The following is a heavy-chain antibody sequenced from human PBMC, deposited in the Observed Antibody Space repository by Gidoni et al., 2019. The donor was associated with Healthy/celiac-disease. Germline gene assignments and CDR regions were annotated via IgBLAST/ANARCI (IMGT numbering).Heavy chain of an antibody. CDR2: IKSKTDGGTT. D-gene: IGHD3-9*01. Sequence: EVQLVESGGGLVKPGGSLRLSCAASGFTFSNAWMSWVRQAPGKGLEWVGRIKSKTDGGTTDYAAPVKGRFTISRDDSKNTLYLQMNSLKTEDTAVYYCTTEPLRYFDWLPDYWGQGTLVTVSS. V-gene: IGHV3-15*01. CDR3: TTEPLRYFDWLPDY. CDR1: GFTFSNAW. J-gene: IGHJ4*02.